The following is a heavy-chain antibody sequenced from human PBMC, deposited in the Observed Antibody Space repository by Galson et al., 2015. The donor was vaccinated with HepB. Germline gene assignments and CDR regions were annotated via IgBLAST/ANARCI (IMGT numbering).Heavy chain of an antibody. V-gene: IGHV4-59*01. Sequence: ETLSLTCTVSGGSISSYYWSWIRQPPGKGLEWIGYIYYSGSTNYNPSLKSRVTISVDTSKNQFSLKLSSVTAADTAVYYCARGRSGRWLQVDYWGQGTLVTVSS. J-gene: IGHJ4*02. D-gene: IGHD5-24*01. CDR3: ARGRSGRWLQVDY. CDR2: IYYSGST. CDR1: GGSISSYY.